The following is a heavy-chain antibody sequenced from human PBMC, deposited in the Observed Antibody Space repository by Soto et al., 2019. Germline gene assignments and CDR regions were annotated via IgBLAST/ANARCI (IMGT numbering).Heavy chain of an antibody. D-gene: IGHD3-10*01. Sequence: EVQLLESGGGLVQPGGYLRLSCAASGFTFSTYAMSWVRQAPGQGLEWVSSISGSGISTYYADSVKGRFTVPRDNSKNTLYLHMKSLRVDDTAVYYCARRGDYSESGRIDWGQGTLVTVSS. CDR3: ARRGDYSESGRID. CDR2: ISGSGIST. J-gene: IGHJ4*02. V-gene: IGHV3-23*01. CDR1: GFTFSTYA.